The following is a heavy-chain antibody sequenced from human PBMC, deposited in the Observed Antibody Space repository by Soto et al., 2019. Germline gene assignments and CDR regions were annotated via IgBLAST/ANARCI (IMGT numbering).Heavy chain of an antibody. V-gene: IGHV1-46*01. Sequence: GASVKVSCKASGYTFINYYMHWVRQAPGQGLEWMGIINPSGGSTSYAQKFQGRVTMTRDTSTSTVYMELSSLRSEDTAVYYCARGPRTWMVAATGGLDYWGQGTLVTVSS. CDR1: GYTFINYY. D-gene: IGHD2-15*01. CDR3: ARGPRTWMVAATGGLDY. J-gene: IGHJ4*02. CDR2: INPSGGST.